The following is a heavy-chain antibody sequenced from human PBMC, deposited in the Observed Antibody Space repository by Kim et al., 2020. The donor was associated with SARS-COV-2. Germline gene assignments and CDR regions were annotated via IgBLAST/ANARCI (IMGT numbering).Heavy chain of an antibody. CDR1: GGTFSSYA. CDR2: IIPIFGTA. J-gene: IGHJ6*02. V-gene: IGHV1-69*13. D-gene: IGHD4-17*01. Sequence: PSVKVSCKASGGTFSSYAISWVRQAPGQGLEWMGGIIPIFGTANYAQKFQGRVTITADESTSTAYMELSSLRSEDTAVYYCARALRISIYYYYYGMDVWGQGTTVTVSS. CDR3: ARALRISIYYYYYGMDV.